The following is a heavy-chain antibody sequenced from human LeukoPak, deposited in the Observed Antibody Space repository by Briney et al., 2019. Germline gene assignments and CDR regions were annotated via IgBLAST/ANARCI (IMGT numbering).Heavy chain of an antibody. CDR1: GGTFSSYA. V-gene: IGHV1-69*04. J-gene: IGHJ6*02. D-gene: IGHD3-9*01. CDR2: IIPIFGIA. CDR3: ARGAPPYYDIPQGMDV. Sequence: ASAKDSCKASGGTFSSYAISWVRQAPGQGLEWMGRIIPIFGIANYAQKFQGRVTITADKSTSTAYMELSSLRSEDTAVYYCARGAPPYYDIPQGMDVWGQGTTVTVS.